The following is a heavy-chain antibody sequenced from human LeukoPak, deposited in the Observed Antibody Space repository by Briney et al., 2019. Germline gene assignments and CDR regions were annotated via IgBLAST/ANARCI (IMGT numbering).Heavy chain of an antibody. CDR3: AREDHSNYNY. V-gene: IGHV3-30*03. D-gene: IGHD4-11*01. Sequence: PGRSLRLSCAASGFTFSSYGMHWVRQAPGKGLEWVAVISFDGSYKYYADSVKGRFTISRDNSKNTLYLQMNSLRAEDTAVNYCAREDHSNYNYWGQGTLVTVSS. J-gene: IGHJ4*02. CDR2: ISFDGSYK. CDR1: GFTFSSYG.